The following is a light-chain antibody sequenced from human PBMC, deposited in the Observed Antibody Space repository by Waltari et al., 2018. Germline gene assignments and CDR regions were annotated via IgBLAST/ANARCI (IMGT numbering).Light chain of an antibody. V-gene: IGKV1-33*01. CDR1: QDISNY. CDR3: QQYDNLPRT. CDR2: DAS. J-gene: IGKJ3*01. Sequence: DIQMTKSPSSLSAFLGDRVIITCQASQDISNYLNWYQQKPGNAPKLLIYDASKLETGVPSRFSGSGSGTDFTFTISSLQPEDIATYYCQQYDNLPRTFGPGTKVDIK.